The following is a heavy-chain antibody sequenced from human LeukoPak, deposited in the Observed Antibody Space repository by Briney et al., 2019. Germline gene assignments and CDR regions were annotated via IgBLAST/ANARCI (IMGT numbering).Heavy chain of an antibody. J-gene: IGHJ4*02. CDR2: ISSSSSHI. D-gene: IGHD3-9*01. CDR1: GFTFSSYS. V-gene: IGHV3-21*01. CDR3: ARDAYDILTGYQDYYFDY. Sequence: PGGSLRLSCAASGFTFSSYSMNWVRQAPGKGLEWVSSISSSSSHIYYADSVKGRFTISRDNAKNSLYLQMNSLRAEDTAVYYCARDAYDILTGYQDYYFDYWGQGTLVTVSS.